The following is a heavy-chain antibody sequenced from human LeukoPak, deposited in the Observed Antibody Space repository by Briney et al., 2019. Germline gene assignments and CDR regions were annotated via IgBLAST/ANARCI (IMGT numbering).Heavy chain of an antibody. Sequence: GGSLRLSCVASGFTFSSYWVTWVRQAPGKGLEWVANIKEDGSQKNYVDSVKGRFYNSRDNAKNSLYLQMSSLRAEDTAVYYCARACGGDCYPLRAFDMWGQGTMVTVSS. V-gene: IGHV3-7*01. CDR2: IKEDGSQK. CDR3: ARACGGDCYPLRAFDM. J-gene: IGHJ3*02. D-gene: IGHD2-21*02. CDR1: GFTFSSYW.